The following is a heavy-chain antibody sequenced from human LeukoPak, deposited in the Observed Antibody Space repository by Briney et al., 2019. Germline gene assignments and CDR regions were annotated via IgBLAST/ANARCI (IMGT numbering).Heavy chain of an antibody. CDR3: AKGFRYPAAEKFDY. CDR1: GSTFSSYA. V-gene: IGHV3-23*01. CDR2: ISGSGGST. Sequence: PGGSLRLSWAASGSTFSSYAISWVRQAPGKGLEWVSAISGSGGSTYYADSVKGRFTISRDNSKNTLYLQMNSLRAEDTAVYYCAKGFRYPAAEKFDYWGQGTLVTVSS. J-gene: IGHJ4*02. D-gene: IGHD2-2*01.